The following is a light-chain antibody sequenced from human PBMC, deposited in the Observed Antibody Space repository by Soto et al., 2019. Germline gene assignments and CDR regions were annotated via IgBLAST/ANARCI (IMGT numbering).Light chain of an antibody. CDR2: KNN. J-gene: IGLJ3*02. CDR1: SSNIGKHS. Sequence: QSVLTQPPSVSAAPGQRVTISCSGSSSNIGKHSASWYQQLPGTAPKLLIYKNNQRPSGVPDRFSGSKYGTSASLAIGGLRSEDEADYYCAAWDASLSGPVFGGGTKLTVL. V-gene: IGLV1-47*01. CDR3: AAWDASLSGPV.